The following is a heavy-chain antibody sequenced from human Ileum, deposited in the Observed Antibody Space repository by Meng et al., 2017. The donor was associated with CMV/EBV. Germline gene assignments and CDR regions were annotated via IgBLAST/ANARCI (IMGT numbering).Heavy chain of an antibody. Sequence: ASVKVSCKASGYTFTSYGIGWVRQAPGQGLEWMGWISINNGNTKYAQNFQGRVTMTTDTTTSTAYRELRSLRSDDKAVYYCARDLFVVVPADYGMDVWGQGSTVTVSS. CDR2: ISINNGNT. CDR3: ARDLFVVVPADYGMDV. V-gene: IGHV1-18*01. CDR1: GYTFTSYG. J-gene: IGHJ6*02. D-gene: IGHD2-2*01.